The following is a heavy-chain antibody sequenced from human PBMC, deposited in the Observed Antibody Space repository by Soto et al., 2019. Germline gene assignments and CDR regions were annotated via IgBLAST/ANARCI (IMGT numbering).Heavy chain of an antibody. CDR2: INPNSGGT. J-gene: IGHJ4*02. CDR3: AQATMTFDY. D-gene: IGHD3-3*01. CDR1: GYTFTAYN. Sequence: ASVKVSCKASGYTFTAYNMHWVRQAPRQGLEWMGWINPNSGGTNYAQKFQGRVTMTRDTSISTAYMELSRLTSEDTAVYYCAQATMTFDYWGQGSLVTVSS. V-gene: IGHV1-2*02.